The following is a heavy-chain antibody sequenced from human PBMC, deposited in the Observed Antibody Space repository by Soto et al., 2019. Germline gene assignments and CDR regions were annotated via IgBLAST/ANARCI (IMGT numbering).Heavy chain of an antibody. CDR1: GFTFSNAW. CDR3: TKDLRWFDPSYMDV. D-gene: IGHD4-17*01. CDR2: IKSKTDGGTT. J-gene: IGHJ6*03. Sequence: GGSLRLSCAASGFTFSNAWMSWVRQAPGKGLEWVGRIKSKTDGGTTDYAAPVKGRFTISRDDSKNTLYLQMNSLKTEDTAVFFCTKDLRWFDPSYMDVWGKGTTVTVSS. V-gene: IGHV3-15*01.